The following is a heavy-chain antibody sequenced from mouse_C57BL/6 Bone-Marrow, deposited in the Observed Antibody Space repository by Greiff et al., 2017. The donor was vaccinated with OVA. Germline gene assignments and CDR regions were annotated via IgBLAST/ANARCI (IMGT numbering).Heavy chain of an antibody. J-gene: IGHJ3*01. CDR1: GYTFTSYW. D-gene: IGHD1-1*01. CDR2: IEPNSGGT. V-gene: IGHV1-72*01. Sequence: QVQLQQPGAELVKPGASVKLSCKASGYTFTSYWMHWVKQRPGRGLEWIGRIEPNSGGTKYNEKFKSKATLTVDKPSSTAYMQLSSLTSEDSAVYYCATEIDYSILCAYWGQGTLVTVSA. CDR3: ATEIDYSILCAY.